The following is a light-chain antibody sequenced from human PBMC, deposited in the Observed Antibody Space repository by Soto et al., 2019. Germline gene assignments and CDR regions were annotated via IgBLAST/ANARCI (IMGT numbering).Light chain of an antibody. J-gene: IGKJ1*01. CDR3: QQYGSLSWA. CDR2: GAS. CDR1: QSVSNNY. V-gene: IGKV3-20*01. Sequence: EIVLTQSPGTLSLSPGERATLSCRASQSVSNNYLAWYQQKPGQAPRLLIYGASNRATGIPDRFSGSGSGTDFTLTISRLEPEDFAVYYCQQYGSLSWAFGQGTKVDNK.